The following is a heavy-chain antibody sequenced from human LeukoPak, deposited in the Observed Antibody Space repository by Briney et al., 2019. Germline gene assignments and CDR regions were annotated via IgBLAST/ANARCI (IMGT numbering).Heavy chain of an antibody. J-gene: IGHJ6*02. CDR2: IIGAADTT. Sequence: GGSLTLSCAASGFSFSSYAMTWVRQAPGEGLEWVSAIIGAADTTYYAYSVKGRFTISRDNSKNTLYMQMNRLRVDDTAVYYCARVFTYYSYGMDVWGQGTTVTVSS. V-gene: IGHV3-23*01. CDR3: ARVFTYYSYGMDV. CDR1: GFSFSSYA.